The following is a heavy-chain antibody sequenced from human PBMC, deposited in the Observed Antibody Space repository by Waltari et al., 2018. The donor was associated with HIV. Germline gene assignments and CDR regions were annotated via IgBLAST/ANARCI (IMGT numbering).Heavy chain of an antibody. CDR1: GFTFSTYA. CDR2: MSGRGGSA. D-gene: IGHD1-7*01. Sequence: EVELLESGGGLVQPGGSLRLSCAASGFTFSTYAMSWVRQAPGKGLEWVLTMSGRGGSAYYADSVKGRFTISRDNSKNTLYLQMNSLRAEDTAVYYCAKGDWNYYFDYWGQGTLVTVSS. CDR3: AKGDWNYYFDY. J-gene: IGHJ4*02. V-gene: IGHV3-23*01.